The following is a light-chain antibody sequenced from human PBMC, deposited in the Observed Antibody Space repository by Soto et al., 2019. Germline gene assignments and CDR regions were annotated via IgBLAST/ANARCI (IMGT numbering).Light chain of an antibody. CDR2: DAS. CDR3: QRDNSYSLT. CDR1: QSISSW. V-gene: IGKV1-5*01. Sequence: DIQMTQSPSTLSASVGDRVTITCRASQSISSWVAWYQQKPGKAPNLLIYDASSLESGVPPRFSGTGSGTEFTLTISSPQPDDCATYDCQRDNSYSLTVGGGTKVEIK. J-gene: IGKJ4*01.